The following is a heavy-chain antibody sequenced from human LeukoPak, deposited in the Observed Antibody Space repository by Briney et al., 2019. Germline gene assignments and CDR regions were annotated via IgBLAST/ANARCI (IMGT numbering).Heavy chain of an antibody. J-gene: IGHJ4*02. V-gene: IGHV4-59*01. CDR3: ARGGDYGDLRYFDY. Sequence: PSETLSLTCAVSGGSINNYYWSWIRQPPGKGLEWIGYIYYRGSTNYNPSLKSRVTFSVDTSKNQFSLKLNSVTAADTAVYYCARGGDYGDLRYFDYWGQGTLVTVSS. CDR1: GGSINNYY. CDR2: IYYRGST. D-gene: IGHD4-17*01.